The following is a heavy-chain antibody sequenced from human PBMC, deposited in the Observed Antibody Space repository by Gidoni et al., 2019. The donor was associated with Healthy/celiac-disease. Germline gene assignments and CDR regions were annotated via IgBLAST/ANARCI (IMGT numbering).Heavy chain of an antibody. J-gene: IGHJ6*03. Sequence: EVQLVESGGGVVRPGGSLRLSCAASGFTFDDYGISWVRQSPGKGLEWVSGINWNGGSTGYADSVKGRFTISRDNAKNSLYLQMNSLRAEDTALYYCARGLITMVRGVMHYYYYMDVWGKGTTVTVSS. CDR2: INWNGGST. D-gene: IGHD3-10*01. V-gene: IGHV3-20*04. CDR1: GFTFDDYG. CDR3: ARGLITMVRGVMHYYYYMDV.